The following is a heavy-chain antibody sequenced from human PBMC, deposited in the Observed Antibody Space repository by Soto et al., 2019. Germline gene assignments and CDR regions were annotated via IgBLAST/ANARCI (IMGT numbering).Heavy chain of an antibody. CDR3: ARDFTNFGVVPPPLLSYMDV. V-gene: IGHV3-21*01. D-gene: IGHD3-3*01. CDR2: ISSSSSYI. Sequence: PGGSLRLSCAASGFTFSSYSMNWVRQAPGKGLEWVSSISSSSSYIYYADSVKGRFTISRDNAKNSLYLQMNSLRAEDTAVYYCARDFTNFGVVPPPLLSYMDVWGKGTTVTVSS. CDR1: GFTFSSYS. J-gene: IGHJ6*03.